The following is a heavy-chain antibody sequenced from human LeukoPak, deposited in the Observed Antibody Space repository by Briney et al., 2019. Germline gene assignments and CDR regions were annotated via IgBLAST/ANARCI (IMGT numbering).Heavy chain of an antibody. Sequence: ASVKVSCKASGYTLTGYYMHWVRQAPGQGLEWMGCINPNSGGTNYAQKFQGRVTMTRDTYISTAYMELSRLRSDDTAVYYCASGGDITMVRGATDYWGQGTLVTVSS. V-gene: IGHV1-2*02. D-gene: IGHD3-10*01. CDR2: INPNSGGT. CDR3: ASGGDITMVRGATDY. J-gene: IGHJ4*02. CDR1: GYTLTGYY.